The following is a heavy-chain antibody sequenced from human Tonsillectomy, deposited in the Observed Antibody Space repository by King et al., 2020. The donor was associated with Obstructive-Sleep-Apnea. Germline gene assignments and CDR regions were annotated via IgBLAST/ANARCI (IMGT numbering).Heavy chain of an antibody. CDR3: ARESGGLGPEDTFDI. D-gene: IGHD1-26*01. Sequence: QLQESGPGLVKPSETLSLTCTVSGGSISNNSYYWGWIRQPPGKRLEWIGSIYYSGSTYYNPSLKSRVTISVDTSKNQFSLTLSPVTAADTAFYYCARESGGLGPEDTFDIWGQGTMVTVSS. J-gene: IGHJ3*02. CDR2: IYYSGST. CDR1: GGSISNNSYY. V-gene: IGHV4-39*07.